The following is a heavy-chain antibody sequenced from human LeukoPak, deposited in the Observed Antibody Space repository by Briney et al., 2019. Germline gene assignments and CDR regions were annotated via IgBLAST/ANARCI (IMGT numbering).Heavy chain of an antibody. V-gene: IGHV4-59*01. D-gene: IGHD6-13*01. CDR3: ARTAIADPL. CDR1: GGSISNYY. J-gene: IGHJ4*02. CDR2: IRYSGNS. Sequence: SETLSLTCSVSGGSISNYYWSWIRQPPGKGLEWIGCIRYSGNSNYNPSLKSRVTISLDTSKNQFSLKLSSVTAADTAVYYCARTAIADPLWGQGARVTVSS.